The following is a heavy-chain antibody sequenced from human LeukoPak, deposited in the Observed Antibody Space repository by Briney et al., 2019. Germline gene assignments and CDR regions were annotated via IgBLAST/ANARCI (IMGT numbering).Heavy chain of an antibody. CDR1: GYTFTIYY. Sequence: ASVKVACKASGYTFTIYYMHWVRQAPGQGLAWMGIINPSGGSTSYAQKFQGRVTMTRDTSTSTVYMELSSLRSEDTAVYYCARGKLERRSRRYFDYWGQGTLVTVSS. CDR3: ARGKLERRSRRYFDY. D-gene: IGHD1-1*01. V-gene: IGHV1-46*03. CDR2: INPSGGST. J-gene: IGHJ4*02.